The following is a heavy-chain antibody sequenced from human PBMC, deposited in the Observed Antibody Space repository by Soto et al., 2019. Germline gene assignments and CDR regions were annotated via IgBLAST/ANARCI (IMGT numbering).Heavy chain of an antibody. CDR2: IYWDDDK. J-gene: IGHJ3*02. CDR1: KFSLSINGVG. V-gene: IGHV2-5*02. Sequence: QITLKESGPTLVNPTQTLTLTCTFSKFSLSINGVGVGWIRQPPGKALEWLALIYWDDDKRYSPSLKNRLTITKGTSKNQVVLTMTNMDPVDTATYYCAHRIIGDAFDIWGQGTMVTVSS. CDR3: AHRIIGDAFDI.